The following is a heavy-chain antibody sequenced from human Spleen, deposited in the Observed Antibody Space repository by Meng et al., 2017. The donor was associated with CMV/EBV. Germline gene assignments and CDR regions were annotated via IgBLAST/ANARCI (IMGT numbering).Heavy chain of an antibody. J-gene: IGHJ6*02. Sequence: LRLSCTVSGGSISSGDYYWSWIRQPPGKGLEWIGYIYYSGSTYYNPSLKSRVTISVDTSKNQFSLKLSSVTAADTAVYYCARVGAIVATNIYGMDVWGQGTTVTVSS. CDR3: ARVGAIVATNIYGMDV. D-gene: IGHD5-12*01. CDR1: GGSISSGDYY. V-gene: IGHV4-30-4*08. CDR2: IYYSGST.